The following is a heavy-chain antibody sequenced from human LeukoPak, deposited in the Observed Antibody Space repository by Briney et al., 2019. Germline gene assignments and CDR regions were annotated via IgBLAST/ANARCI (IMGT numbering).Heavy chain of an antibody. CDR1: GYTFTGYY. D-gene: IGHD3-10*01. J-gene: IGHJ6*03. CDR2: INPSGGST. Sequence: ASVKVSCKASGYTFTGYYMHWVRQAPGQGLEWMGLINPSGGSTNYAQKFQGRVTVTRDTSTSTVYMELSSLRSEDTAVYNCARGPSITIIRGGQWHYYMDVWGKGTTVTISS. V-gene: IGHV1-46*01. CDR3: ARGPSITIIRGGQWHYYMDV.